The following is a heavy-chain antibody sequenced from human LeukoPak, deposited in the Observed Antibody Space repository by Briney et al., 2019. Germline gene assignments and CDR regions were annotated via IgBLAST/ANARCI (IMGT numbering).Heavy chain of an antibody. CDR2: IWYDGSNK. D-gene: IGHD2-2*01. J-gene: IGHJ6*04. V-gene: IGHV3-33*01. CDR3: ARDLIGVVVVPAAMGAHLDYYYYGMDV. Sequence: GRSLRRSCAASGFTFSSYGMHWVRQAPGKGLEGGAVIWYDGSNKYYADSVKGRFTISRDNSKNTLYLQMNSLRAEDTAVYYCARDLIGVVVVPAAMGAHLDYYYYGMDVWGKGTTVTVSS. CDR1: GFTFSSYG.